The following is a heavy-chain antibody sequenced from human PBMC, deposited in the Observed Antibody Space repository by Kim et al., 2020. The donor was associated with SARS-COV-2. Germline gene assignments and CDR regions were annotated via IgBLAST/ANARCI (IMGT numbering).Heavy chain of an antibody. V-gene: IGHV3-48*04. D-gene: IGHD6-13*01. Sequence: GGSLRLSCAASGFTFSSYSMNWVRQAPGKGLEWVSYISSSSSTIYYADSVKGRFTISRDNAKNSLYLQMNSLRAEDTAVYYCARVPQAAAGTEAYGWFDPVGQGTLLTVS. CDR3: ARVPQAAAGTEAYGWFDP. CDR1: GFTFSSYS. J-gene: IGHJ5*02. CDR2: ISSSSSTI.